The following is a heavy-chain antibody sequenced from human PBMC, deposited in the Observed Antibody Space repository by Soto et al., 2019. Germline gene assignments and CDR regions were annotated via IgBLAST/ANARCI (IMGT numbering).Heavy chain of an antibody. CDR2: IIPIFGTA. D-gene: IGHD6-6*01. J-gene: IGHJ4*02. V-gene: IGHV1-69*13. Sequence: ASVKVSCKASGGTFSSYAISWVRQAPGQGLEWMGGIIPIFGTANYAQKFQGRVTITADESTSTAYMELSSLRSEDTAVYYCASTYSSSNTIDYWGQGTLVTVSS. CDR3: ASTYSSSNTIDY. CDR1: GGTFSSYA.